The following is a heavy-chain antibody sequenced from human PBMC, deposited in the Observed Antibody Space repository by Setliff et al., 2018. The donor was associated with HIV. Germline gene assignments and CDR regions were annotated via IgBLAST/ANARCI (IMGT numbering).Heavy chain of an antibody. Sequence: LSLTCTVSGYSISSGYYWGWIRQPPGKGLEWIGSIYHSGSTYYNPSLKSRVTISVDTSKNQFSLKLCSVTAADTAVYYCARAMRGVVVTNMYYYYGMDVWGQGTTVTVSS. CDR1: GYSISSGYY. CDR3: ARAMRGVVVTNMYYYYGMDV. J-gene: IGHJ6*02. V-gene: IGHV4-38-2*02. D-gene: IGHD2-21*02. CDR2: IYHSGST.